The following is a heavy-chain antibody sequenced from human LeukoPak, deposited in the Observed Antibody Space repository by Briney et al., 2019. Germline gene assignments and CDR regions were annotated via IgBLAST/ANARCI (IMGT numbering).Heavy chain of an antibody. CDR2: IYYSGST. CDR3: TRRSEVGALHYFDY. CDR1: GGSISSYY. J-gene: IGHJ4*01. V-gene: IGHV4-59*08. Sequence: SETLSLTCTVSGGSISSYYCSWIRQPPGKGLEWIGYIYYSGSTNYNPSLKSRVTISVDTSKSQFSLKLSSVTAADTAVYYCTRRSEVGALHYFDYWGRGTLVTVSS. D-gene: IGHD1-26*01.